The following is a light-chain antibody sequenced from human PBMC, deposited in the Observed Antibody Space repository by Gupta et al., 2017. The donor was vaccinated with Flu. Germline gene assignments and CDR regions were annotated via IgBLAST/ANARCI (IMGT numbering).Light chain of an antibody. CDR2: GAS. Sequence: EIVMTQSPATLSVSPGERATLSCRASQSVSSNLAWYQQKPGQAPRLIIYGASNRAIGITDRFSGSGDGKDFTLTSSRRQYEDFAVYYRQQDNTSFTFGGGTKVEIK. CDR1: QSVSSN. CDR3: QQDNTSFT. V-gene: IGKV3D-15*01. J-gene: IGKJ4*01.